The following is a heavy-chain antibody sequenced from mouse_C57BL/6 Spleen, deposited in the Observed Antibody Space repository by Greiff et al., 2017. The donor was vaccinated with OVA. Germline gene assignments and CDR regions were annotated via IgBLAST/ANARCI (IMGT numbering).Heavy chain of an antibody. CDR1: GYTFTSYW. J-gene: IGHJ4*01. Sequence: VQLQQPGAELVRPGSSVKLSCKASGYTFTSYWMHWVKQRPIQGLEWIGNIDPSDSETYYTQKFKDKVTVTVDKSSSTAYMQLSSLTSEDSAVYYYASYSRYAMDYWGQGTSVTVSS. D-gene: IGHD2-12*01. V-gene: IGHV1-52*01. CDR2: IDPSDSET. CDR3: ASYSRYAMDY.